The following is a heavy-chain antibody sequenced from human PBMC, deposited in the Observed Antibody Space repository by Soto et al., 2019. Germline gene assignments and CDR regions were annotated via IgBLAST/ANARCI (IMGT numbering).Heavy chain of an antibody. Sequence: PGGSLRLSCAGSGFTFDDYAMHWVRQAPGKGLEWVSGVSWNSGNIGYADSVRGRFTISRDNAKSSLYLQMNSLRADDTAFYYCAKASASGLLEYDGFHLWGQGTMATVSS. CDR2: VSWNSGNI. CDR3: AKASASGLLEYDGFHL. CDR1: GFTFDDYA. V-gene: IGHV3-9*01. D-gene: IGHD1-26*01. J-gene: IGHJ3*01.